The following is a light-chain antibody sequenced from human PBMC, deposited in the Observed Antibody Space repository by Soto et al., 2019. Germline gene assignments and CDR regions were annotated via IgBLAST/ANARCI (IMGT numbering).Light chain of an antibody. CDR2: AAS. CDR3: QQSYTTPWT. Sequence: DIQMTQSPSSLSASVGDRVTITCRASQSISNYLNWYQQKPGKAPKVLIYAASSLQSGVPSRFSGSGSGTDFTLTINSLQPEDFATYHCQQSYTTPWTFVQGTKVEIK. J-gene: IGKJ1*01. CDR1: QSISNY. V-gene: IGKV1-39*01.